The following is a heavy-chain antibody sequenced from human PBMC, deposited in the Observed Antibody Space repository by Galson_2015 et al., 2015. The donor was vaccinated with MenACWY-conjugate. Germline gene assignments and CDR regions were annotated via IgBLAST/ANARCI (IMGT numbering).Heavy chain of an antibody. Sequence: SLRLSCAASGFTFSSYAMRWVRQAPGKGLEWVSGISGSGGSTYYADSVKGRFTISRDNSKNTLYLQMNSLRAEDTAVYYCAKDRGTRNWYFDYWGQGILVTVSS. CDR1: GFTFSSYA. CDR3: AKDRGTRNWYFDY. J-gene: IGHJ4*02. CDR2: ISGSGGST. D-gene: IGHD1-1*01. V-gene: IGHV3-23*01.